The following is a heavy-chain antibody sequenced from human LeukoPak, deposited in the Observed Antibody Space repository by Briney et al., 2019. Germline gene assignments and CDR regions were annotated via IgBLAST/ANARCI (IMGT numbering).Heavy chain of an antibody. CDR3: ARGAPIVVVPAALTYFDY. V-gene: IGHV4-59*01. CDR1: GDSMTDYY. J-gene: IGHJ4*02. D-gene: IGHD2-2*01. Sequence: SETLSLTCTVSGDSMTDYYWSWIRQPPGKGLEYIGYIYSSGSTNYNPSLKSRVTISIDTSKNHFSLKLISVTAADTAVYYRARGAPIVVVPAALTYFDYWGQGALVTVSS. CDR2: IYSSGST.